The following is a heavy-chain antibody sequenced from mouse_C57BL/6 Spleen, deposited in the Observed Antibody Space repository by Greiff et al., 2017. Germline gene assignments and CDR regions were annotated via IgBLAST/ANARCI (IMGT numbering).Heavy chain of an antibody. Sequence: QVQLQQPGAELVKPGASVKVSCKASGYTFTSYWMHWVKQRPGQGLEWIGRIHPSDSDTNYNQKFKGKATLTVDKSSSPAYMQLSSLTSEASAFYYCAMTVLATGDLDYCGQGTTLTVSS. V-gene: IGHV1-74*01. CDR3: AMTVLATGDLDY. D-gene: IGHD1-1*01. CDR1: GYTFTSYW. CDR2: IHPSDSDT. J-gene: IGHJ2*01.